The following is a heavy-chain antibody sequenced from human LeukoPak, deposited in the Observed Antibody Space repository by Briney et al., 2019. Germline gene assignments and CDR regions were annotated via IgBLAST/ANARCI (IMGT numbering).Heavy chain of an antibody. V-gene: IGHV1-2*02. D-gene: IGHD3-10*01. CDR3: ARDGEYGTGSYYRGSFDY. Sequence: GASVKLSCKASGYSFTAFYIHWVRQAPGQGLEWMGWIHPRSGDTRYAQKFQGRVTMARDTSISIVYMELSSLGSDDTAVYYCARDGEYGTGSYYRGSFDYWGQGILVTVSS. CDR1: GYSFTAFY. J-gene: IGHJ4*02. CDR2: IHPRSGDT.